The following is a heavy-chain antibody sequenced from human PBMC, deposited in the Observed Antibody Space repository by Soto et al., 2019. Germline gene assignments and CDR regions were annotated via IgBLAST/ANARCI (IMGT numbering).Heavy chain of an antibody. D-gene: IGHD1-26*01. CDR1: GYIFHSYS. CDR3: ASSASPDAY. CDR2: INSGSTCV. J-gene: IGHJ4*02. V-gene: IGHV3-48*01. Sequence: EVQLVESGGGLVQPGGSLSFSCVAYGYIFHSYSMNWVRQAPGKGLEWISYINSGSTCVFYADSVKGRFTISRDNAKNSLYLQMNSLRAEDTAVYYCASSASPDAYWGQGTLVTVSS.